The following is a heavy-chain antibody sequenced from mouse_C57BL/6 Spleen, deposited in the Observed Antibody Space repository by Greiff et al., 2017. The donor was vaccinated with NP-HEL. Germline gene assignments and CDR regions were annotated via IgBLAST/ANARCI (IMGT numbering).Heavy chain of an antibody. J-gene: IGHJ4*01. CDR2: INPSSGYT. V-gene: IGHV1-4*01. CDR3: ARSRDYNAMDY. Sequence: QVQLQQSGADLARPGASVKMSCKASGYTFTSYTMHWVKQRPGQGLEWIGYINPSSGYTKYNQKFKDKATLTADKSSSTAYMQLSSLTSEDSAVYYCARSRDYNAMDYWGQGTSVTVSS. CDR1: GYTFTSYT.